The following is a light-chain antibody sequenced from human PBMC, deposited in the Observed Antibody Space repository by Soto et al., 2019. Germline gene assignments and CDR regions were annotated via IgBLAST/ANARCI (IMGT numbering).Light chain of an antibody. CDR1: QSVSSSY. CDR2: GAS. V-gene: IGKV3-20*01. Sequence: EIVLTQSPGTLSLSPGERATLSCRAIQSVSSSYLAWYQQKPGQAPRLLIYGASNRATGIPDRFSGSGSGTDFTLTISRLEPEDFAVYYCQQYGSSPRTFGQGTKVEIK. CDR3: QQYGSSPRT. J-gene: IGKJ1*01.